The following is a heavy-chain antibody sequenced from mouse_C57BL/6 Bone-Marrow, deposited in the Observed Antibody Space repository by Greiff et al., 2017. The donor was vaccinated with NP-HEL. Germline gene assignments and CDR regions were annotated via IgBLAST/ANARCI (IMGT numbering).Heavy chain of an antibody. CDR2: INPYNGGT. D-gene: IGHD1-1*01. CDR1: GYTFTDYY. V-gene: IGHV1-19*01. J-gene: IGHJ4*01. Sequence: EVKLVESGPVLVKPGASVKMSCKASGYTFTDYYMNWVKQSHGKSLEWIGVINPYNGGTSYNQKFKGKATLTVDKSSSTAYMELNSLTSEDSAVYYCARYYAWDYWGQGTSVTVSS. CDR3: ARYYAWDY.